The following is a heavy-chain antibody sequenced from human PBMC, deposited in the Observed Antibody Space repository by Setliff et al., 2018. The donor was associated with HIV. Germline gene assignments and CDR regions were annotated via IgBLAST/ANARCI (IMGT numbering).Heavy chain of an antibody. Sequence: LSLTCTVSGDSIGDYYWNWIRQPAGKGLEWIGRVYASAYSNYNPSLKSRVTMSVDASQNQFSLKLRSVNAVDTAVYYCARDWVTRSNYYGSGSPWYFDFWGRGSLVTVSS. V-gene: IGHV4-4*07. J-gene: IGHJ2*01. CDR1: GDSIGDYY. CDR2: VYASAYS. D-gene: IGHD3-10*01. CDR3: ARDWVTRSNYYGSGSPWYFDF.